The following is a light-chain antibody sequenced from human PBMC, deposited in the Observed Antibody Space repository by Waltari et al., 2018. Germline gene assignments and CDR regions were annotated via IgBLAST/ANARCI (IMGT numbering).Light chain of an antibody. J-gene: IGKJ2*01. V-gene: IGKV4-1*01. Sequence: DIVMTQSPDSLTVSLGERATINCKSSQSILYSSNNKNYLAWYQQMAGQPPKLLIYWASTRESGVPDRFSGSGSGTDFTRTISSLQAEDVAAYYCQQYYTTPYTFGQGTKLEI. CDR1: QSILYSSNNKNY. CDR2: WAS. CDR3: QQYYTTPYT.